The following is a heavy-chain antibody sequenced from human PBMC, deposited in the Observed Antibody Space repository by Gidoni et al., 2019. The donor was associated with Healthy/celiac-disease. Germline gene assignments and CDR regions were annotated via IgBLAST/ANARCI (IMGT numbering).Heavy chain of an antibody. J-gene: IGHJ4*02. CDR1: GFSFSSYS. Sequence: EVQLVESGGGLVEPGGYRRLSCAASGFSFSSYSMNWVRQAPGKGPEWVAYISISSSYIYDADSVKGRFTISRDNAKNSLYLQMNSLRAEDTAVYYCARAKTTYYYGSGSYYYFDDWGQGTLVTVSS. V-gene: IGHV3-21*01. D-gene: IGHD3-10*01. CDR3: ARAKTTYYYGSGSYYYFDD. CDR2: ISISSSYI.